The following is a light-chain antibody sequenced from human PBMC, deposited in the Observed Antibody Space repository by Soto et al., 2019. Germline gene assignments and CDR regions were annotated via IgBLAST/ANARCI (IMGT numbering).Light chain of an antibody. CDR1: SSGVGGYNY. Sequence: QSALTQPASVSGSPGQSITISCTGTSSGVGGYNYVSWYQQHPGKAPKLIIYEVSNRPSGVSNRFSGSKSGNTASLTISGLQAEDEADYYCNSYTSKSTGVFGTGTKVTVL. V-gene: IGLV2-14*01. CDR2: EVS. CDR3: NSYTSKSTGV. J-gene: IGLJ1*01.